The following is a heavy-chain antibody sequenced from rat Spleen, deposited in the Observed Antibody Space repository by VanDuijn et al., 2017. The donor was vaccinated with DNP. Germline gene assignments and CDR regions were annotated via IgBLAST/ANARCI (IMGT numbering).Heavy chain of an antibody. CDR1: GFSLTSYN. Sequence: QVQLKESGPGLVQPSQTLSLTCTVAGFSLTSYNVHWVRQPPGKGPEWRGVIWNTGGTRYNSALKSRLSISKDTSKSQVFLKMNSLQTEDTATYYCASWELDYWGQGVMVTVSS. CDR2: IWNTGGT. D-gene: IGHD5-1*01. CDR3: ASWELDY. V-gene: IGHV2-41*01. J-gene: IGHJ2*01.